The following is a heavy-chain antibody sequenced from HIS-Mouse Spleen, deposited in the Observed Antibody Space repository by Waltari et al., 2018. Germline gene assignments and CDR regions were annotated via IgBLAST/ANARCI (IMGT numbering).Heavy chain of an antibody. J-gene: IGHJ4*02. D-gene: IGHD6-13*01. CDR1: GGPISSHS. Sequence: QLQLQESGPGLVKPSETLSLTCTVSGGPISSHSWSWIRPPAGKGLEWIGRIYTSGSTNYNPSLKSRVTMSVDTSKNQFSLKLSSVTAADTAVYYCARVAAAGIDYWGQGTLVTVSS. V-gene: IGHV4-4*07. CDR3: ARVAAAGIDY. CDR2: IYTSGST.